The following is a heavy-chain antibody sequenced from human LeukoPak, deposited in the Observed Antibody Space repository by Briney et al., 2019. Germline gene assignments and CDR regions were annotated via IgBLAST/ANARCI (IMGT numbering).Heavy chain of an antibody. J-gene: IGHJ6*02. D-gene: IGHD2-15*01. CDR3: ARVGGSNYYYYGMDV. Sequence: SETLSLTCTVSGGSISSYYWSWLRQPPGKGLEWIGYIYYGENTNYNPSLKSRVTMSVDTSMNQFSLKLSSVTAADTAVYYCARVGGSNYYYYGMDVWGQGTTVTVSS. V-gene: IGHV4-59*01. CDR1: GGSISSYY. CDR2: IYYGENT.